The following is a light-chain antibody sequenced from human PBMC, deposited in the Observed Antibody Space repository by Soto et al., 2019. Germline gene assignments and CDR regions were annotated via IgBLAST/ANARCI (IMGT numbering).Light chain of an antibody. J-gene: IGKJ1*01. CDR1: QSVTSSY. CDR3: QQYGSSPRT. V-gene: IGKV3-20*01. CDR2: DAS. Sequence: EIVLTQSPGTLSLSPRERATLSCRASQSVTSSYLAWYQQKPGQAPRLLIYDASSRATGIPDRFSGSGYGTDFTLTISGLEPEDFAVYYCQQYGSSPRTFGQGTKVEI.